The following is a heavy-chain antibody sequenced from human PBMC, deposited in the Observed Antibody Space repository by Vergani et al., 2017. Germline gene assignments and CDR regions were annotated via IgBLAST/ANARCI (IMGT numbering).Heavy chain of an antibody. CDR3: TKGSVYYHDSAGHGYDPYTGFDL. Sequence: EVDLVESGGGLAQPGGSLRLSCEASGITFWKFGMHWVRHGPGKGLEWVSGISWNSGAVDYADSVRGRFTISRENAKNSLFLEMNSLRFEDTAVYFCTKGSVYYHDSAGHGYDPYTGFDLWGQGTLVTVSS. CDR2: ISWNSGAV. D-gene: IGHD5-12*01. CDR1: GITFWKFG. J-gene: IGHJ3*01. V-gene: IGHV3-9*01.